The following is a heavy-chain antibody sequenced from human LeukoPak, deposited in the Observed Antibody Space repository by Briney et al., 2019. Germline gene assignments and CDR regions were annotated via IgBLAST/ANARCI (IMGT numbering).Heavy chain of an antibody. D-gene: IGHD3-10*01. CDR1: GDSISSSSYY. Sequence: SETLSLTCTVSGDSISSSSYYWGWIRQPPGKGLEWIGSIYYSGSTYYNPSLKSRVTISVDTSKNQFSLKLNSVTAADTAPYYCARHEVSLWFGELIGMDVWGQGTTVTVSS. J-gene: IGHJ6*02. CDR2: IYYSGST. V-gene: IGHV4-39*01. CDR3: ARHEVSLWFGELIGMDV.